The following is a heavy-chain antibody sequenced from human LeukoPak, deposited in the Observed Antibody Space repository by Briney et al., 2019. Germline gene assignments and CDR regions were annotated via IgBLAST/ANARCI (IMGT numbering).Heavy chain of an antibody. J-gene: IGHJ4*02. V-gene: IGHV5-51*01. CDR2: IYAGDSET. CDR1: GYRFSSYW. Sequence: EESLKISCKGSGYRFSSYWIGWVRQMPGKGLEWMGIIYAGDSETRYNPSFQGQVTMSADRSISTAYMQWSSLQASDSAIYYCARHRGGSYSFDYWGQGTRVTVSS. CDR3: ARHRGGSYSFDY. D-gene: IGHD3-10*01.